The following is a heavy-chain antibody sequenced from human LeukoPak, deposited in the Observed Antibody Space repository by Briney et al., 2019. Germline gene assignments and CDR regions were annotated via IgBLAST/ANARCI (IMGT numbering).Heavy chain of an antibody. Sequence: ASVKVSCKASGGTFSSYAISWVRQAPGQGLEWMGWINPNSGGTNYAQKFQGRVTMTRDTSISTAYMELSRLRSDDTAVYYCARSLELDYYYYYMDVWGEGTTVTVSS. J-gene: IGHJ6*03. CDR2: INPNSGGT. V-gene: IGHV1-2*02. CDR3: ARSLELDYYYYYMDV. CDR1: GGTFSSYA. D-gene: IGHD3-10*01.